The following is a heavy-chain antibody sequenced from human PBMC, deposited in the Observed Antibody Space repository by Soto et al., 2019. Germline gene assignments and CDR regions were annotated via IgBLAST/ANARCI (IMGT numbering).Heavy chain of an antibody. J-gene: IGHJ4*02. CDR2: ISAYNGNT. CDR1: GYTFTSYG. Sequence: ASVKVSCKASGYTFTSYGISWVRQAPGQGLEWMGWISAYNGNTNYAQKLQGRVTKTTDTSTSTAYMELRSLRSDDTAVYYCARVSSSVAAAFFDYWGQGTLVTVSS. D-gene: IGHD6-13*01. V-gene: IGHV1-18*04. CDR3: ARVSSSVAAAFFDY.